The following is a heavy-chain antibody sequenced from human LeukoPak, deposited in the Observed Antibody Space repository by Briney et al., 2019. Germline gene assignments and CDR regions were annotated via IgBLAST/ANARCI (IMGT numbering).Heavy chain of an antibody. CDR1: GYTFTSYG. D-gene: IGHD2-2*01. CDR2: ISPYNANT. J-gene: IGHJ5*02. CDR3: ARYQLLEKNWFDP. V-gene: IGHV1-18*01. Sequence: GASVKVSYKASGYTFTSYGIIWVRQAPGQGLEWMGWISPYNANTNYAQKFQGRVTMTTDTSTSTAYMELRSLRSDDTAVYYCARYQLLEKNWFDPWGQGTLVTVSS.